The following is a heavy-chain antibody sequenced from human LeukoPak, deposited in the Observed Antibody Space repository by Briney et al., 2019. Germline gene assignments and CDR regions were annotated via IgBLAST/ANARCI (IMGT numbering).Heavy chain of an antibody. V-gene: IGHV3-23*01. CDR2: ISGSGGST. J-gene: IGHJ6*03. Sequence: GGSLRLSCAASGFTFDDYAMHWVRQAPGKGLEWVSGISGSGGSTYYADSVKGRFTISRDNSKNTLYLQMNSLRAEDTAVYYCAKAEGYYYYMDVWGKGTTVTVSS. CDR3: AKAEGYYYYMDV. CDR1: GFTFDDYA.